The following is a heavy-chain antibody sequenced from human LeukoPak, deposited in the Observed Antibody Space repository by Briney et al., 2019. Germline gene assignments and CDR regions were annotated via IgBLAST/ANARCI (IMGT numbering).Heavy chain of an antibody. CDR3: ARRGRGDWIDT. CDR2: IYHSGST. Sequence: TSETLSLTCTVSGYSISSGYYWGWIRQPPGKGLEWIGSIYHSGSTYYNPSLKSRVTISVDTSKNQVSLELSSLTGADTAVYYCARRGRGDWIDTWGQGTPVTVSS. J-gene: IGHJ5*02. V-gene: IGHV4-38-2*02. CDR1: GYSISSGYY. D-gene: IGHD1-26*01.